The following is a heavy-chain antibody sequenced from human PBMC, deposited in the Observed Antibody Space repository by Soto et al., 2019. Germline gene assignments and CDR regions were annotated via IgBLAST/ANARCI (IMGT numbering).Heavy chain of an antibody. CDR1: GFTFDDYA. V-gene: IGHV3-9*01. CDR3: AKDRGLVLSFYFDY. J-gene: IGHJ4*02. D-gene: IGHD6-19*01. Sequence: VQLVESGRGLVQPGRSLRLSCAASGFTFDDYAMHWVRQAPGKGLEWVSGISWNSGSIGYADSVKGRFTISRDNAKNSLYLQMNSLRAEDTALYYCAKDRGLVLSFYFDYWGQGTLVTVSS. CDR2: ISWNSGSI.